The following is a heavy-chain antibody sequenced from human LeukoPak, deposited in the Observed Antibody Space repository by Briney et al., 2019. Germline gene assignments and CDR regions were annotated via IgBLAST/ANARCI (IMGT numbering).Heavy chain of an antibody. CDR1: GFTFSSYA. D-gene: IGHD3-3*01. CDR2: ISSSSSYI. Sequence: PGGSLRLSCAASGFTFSSYAMNWVRQAPGKGLEWVSSISSSSSYIYYADSVKGRFTISRDNAKNSLYLQMNSLRAEDTAVYYCARDGSITIFGSAYYYYMDVWGKGTTVTVSS. J-gene: IGHJ6*03. V-gene: IGHV3-21*01. CDR3: ARDGSITIFGSAYYYYMDV.